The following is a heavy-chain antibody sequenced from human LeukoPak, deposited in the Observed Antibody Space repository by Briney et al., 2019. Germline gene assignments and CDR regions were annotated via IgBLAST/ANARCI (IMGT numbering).Heavy chain of an antibody. J-gene: IGHJ4*02. CDR3: AKSPRELWLVDY. Sequence: GGSLRLSCAASGLTFSSYGMSWVRQAPGKGLDWVSAISGSGGKTYYADSVKGRFTISRDNSKNTLYLQMNSLRAEDTAVYYCAKSPRELWLVDYWGQGTLVTVSS. V-gene: IGHV3-23*01. CDR1: GLTFSSYG. CDR2: ISGSGGKT. D-gene: IGHD5-18*01.